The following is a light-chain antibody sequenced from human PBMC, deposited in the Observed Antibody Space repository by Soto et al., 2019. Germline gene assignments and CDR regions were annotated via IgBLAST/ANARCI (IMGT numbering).Light chain of an antibody. V-gene: IGKV3-15*01. CDR2: GES. CDR1: QSVRSH. Sequence: EIVMTQSPATLSGSPGERATLCCRASQSVRSHLAWYQQKPGQAPRLLIFGESTRATGIPDRFTGSGSGTEFTLTISSLQSEDFAIYYCQQYNNWPLTFGGGTKVDI. CDR3: QQYNNWPLT. J-gene: IGKJ4*01.